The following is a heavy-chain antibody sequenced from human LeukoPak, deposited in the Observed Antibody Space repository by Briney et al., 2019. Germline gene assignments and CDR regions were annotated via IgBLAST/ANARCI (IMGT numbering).Heavy chain of an antibody. Sequence: GGSLRLSCAASGFTFSSYGMHWVRQAPGKGLEWVAIISYDGTNKYYADSVKGRFTISRDNSKNTLYLQMNSLRTEDTAVYYCARVAIFGVVTFDYWGQGTLVTVSS. D-gene: IGHD3-3*01. CDR2: ISYDGTNK. CDR3: ARVAIFGVVTFDY. CDR1: GFTFSSYG. J-gene: IGHJ4*02. V-gene: IGHV3-30*03.